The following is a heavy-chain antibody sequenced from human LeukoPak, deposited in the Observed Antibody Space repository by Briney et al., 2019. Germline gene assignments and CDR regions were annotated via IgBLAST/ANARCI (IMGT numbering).Heavy chain of an antibody. Sequence: PGGSLGLSCVVSGFPFKSNYMSWVRQAPGKGLEWVSVIYSGGSTYYADSVKGRFTISRDNSKNTLYLQMNSLRAEDTAVYYCARNIGGVGYWGQGTLVTVSS. V-gene: IGHV3-53*01. CDR2: IYSGGST. CDR3: ARNIGGVGY. CDR1: GFPFKSNY. J-gene: IGHJ4*02. D-gene: IGHD2-21*01.